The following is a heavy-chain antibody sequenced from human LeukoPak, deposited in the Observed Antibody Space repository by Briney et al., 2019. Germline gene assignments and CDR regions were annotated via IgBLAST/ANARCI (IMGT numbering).Heavy chain of an antibody. CDR2: IKEDGSEE. D-gene: IGHD5-18*01. CDR3: ARGVRGQLYYFDY. Sequence: PGGSLRLSCAASGFTFSSYWMSWVRQAPGKGLEWVANIKEDGSEEYYVDSVKGRITISRDNAKNSLNLQIDSLGVEDTAVFYCARGVRGQLYYFDYWGPGTLVTVSS. V-gene: IGHV3-7*01. J-gene: IGHJ4*02. CDR1: GFTFSSYW.